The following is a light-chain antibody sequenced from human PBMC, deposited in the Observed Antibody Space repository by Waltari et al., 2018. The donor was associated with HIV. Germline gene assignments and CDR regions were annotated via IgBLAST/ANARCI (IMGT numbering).Light chain of an antibody. Sequence: QTVVTQAPSFSVSPGGTVTLTCGLNSGSVSTGSYPSWYQQTPGQAPRTLIYSTNTRSSGVPDRFSGSILGNKAALTITGAQADDESDYYCVLYMGSGIWVFGGGTKLTVL. V-gene: IGLV8-61*01. CDR3: VLYMGSGIWV. J-gene: IGLJ2*01. CDR1: SGSVSTGSY. CDR2: STN.